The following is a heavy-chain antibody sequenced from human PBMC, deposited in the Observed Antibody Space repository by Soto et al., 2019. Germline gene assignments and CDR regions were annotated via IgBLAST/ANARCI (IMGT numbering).Heavy chain of an antibody. CDR3: ARVAYSNTWFIDY. CDR1: WGRCSDYW. CDR2: IKSDVSST. Sequence: PCLPLRLSCAAVWGRCSDYWMRWIRQAPGKGLVWVSRIKSDVSSTGYADSVKGRFTISGDNAKNTLYLQMNSLRAEDTAVYYCARVAYSNTWFIDYWGQGTLVTVSS. J-gene: IGHJ4*02. V-gene: IGHV3-74*01. D-gene: IGHD6-13*01.